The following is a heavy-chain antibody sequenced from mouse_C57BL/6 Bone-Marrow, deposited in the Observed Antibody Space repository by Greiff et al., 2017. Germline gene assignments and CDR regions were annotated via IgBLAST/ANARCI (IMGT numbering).Heavy chain of an antibody. CDR1: GYTFTSYW. Sequence: QVQLQQPGAELVKPGASVKLSCKASGYTFTSYWMHWVKQRPGRGLEWIGRIDPNSGGTKYNEKFKSKATLTVDKPSSTVYMQLSSLTSEDSAVYYCASPHSSCLWFAYWGQGTLVTVSA. D-gene: IGHD3-1*01. J-gene: IGHJ3*01. CDR2: IDPNSGGT. V-gene: IGHV1-72*01. CDR3: ASPHSSCLWFAY.